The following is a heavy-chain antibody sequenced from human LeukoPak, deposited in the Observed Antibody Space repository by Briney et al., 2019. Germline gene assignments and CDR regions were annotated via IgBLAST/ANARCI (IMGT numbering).Heavy chain of an antibody. CDR1: GFTFTSST. V-gene: IGHV1-58*02. J-gene: IGHJ4*02. Sequence: SVKVSCKASGFTFTSSTIQWVRQARGQRLEGIGWIVVGSGNTNYAQKFQERVIITRDMSSTTVYMELSSLRSEDTAVYYCAGTPWFGELTLDYWGQGTLVTVSS. D-gene: IGHD3-10*01. CDR2: IVVGSGNT. CDR3: AGTPWFGELTLDY.